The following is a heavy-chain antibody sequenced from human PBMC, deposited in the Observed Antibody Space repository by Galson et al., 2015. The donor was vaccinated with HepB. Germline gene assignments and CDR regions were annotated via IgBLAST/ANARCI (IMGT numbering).Heavy chain of an antibody. V-gene: IGHV3-30-3*01. Sequence: SLRLSCAASGFTFSSYAMHWVRQAPGKGLEWVAVISYDGSNKYYADSVKGRFTISRDNSKNTLYLQMNSLRAEDTAVYYCARESNFGVVHYYYYYTDVWGKGTTVTVSS. J-gene: IGHJ6*03. CDR1: GFTFSSYA. CDR2: ISYDGSNK. D-gene: IGHD3-3*01. CDR3: ARESNFGVVHYYYYYTDV.